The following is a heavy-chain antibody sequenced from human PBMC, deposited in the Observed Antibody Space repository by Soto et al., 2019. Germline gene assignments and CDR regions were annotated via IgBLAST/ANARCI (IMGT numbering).Heavy chain of an antibody. CDR1: GFTFTRYA. D-gene: IGHD4-17*01. Sequence: EVRLLESGGGLVQPGGSLRLSCAASGFTFTRYAMSWVRQAPGKGLEWVSGVGATGTNIHYADSVRGRFTISRDISKNTLYLQMNSLRVDDTAVYYCAKDPNGDYIGGFDMLGQGTRVTVSS. CDR2: VGATGTNI. V-gene: IGHV3-23*01. CDR3: AKDPNGDYIGGFDM. J-gene: IGHJ3*02.